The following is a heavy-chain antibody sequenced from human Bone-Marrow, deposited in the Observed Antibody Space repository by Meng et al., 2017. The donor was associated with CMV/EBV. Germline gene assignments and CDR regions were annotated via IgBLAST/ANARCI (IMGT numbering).Heavy chain of an antibody. D-gene: IGHD2-2*01. V-gene: IGHV4-59*08. CDR2: IYYSGST. Sequence: SETLSLTCTVSGGSISSYYWSWIRQPPGKGLEWIGYIYYSGSTNYNPSLKSRVTISVDTSKNQFSLKLSSVTAADTAVYYCARHFTAAIGYWGQGTLVTVSS. CDR3: ARHFTAAIGY. CDR1: GGSISSYY. J-gene: IGHJ4*02.